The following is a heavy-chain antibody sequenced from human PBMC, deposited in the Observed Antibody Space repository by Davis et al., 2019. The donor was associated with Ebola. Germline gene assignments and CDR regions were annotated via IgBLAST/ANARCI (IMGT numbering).Heavy chain of an antibody. CDR3: ARGGSFDP. D-gene: IGHD2-15*01. V-gene: IGHV3-48*03. CDR1: GFTFSNYE. CDR2: ISSGGNTI. Sequence: GESLKISCAASGFTFSNYEMNWVRQAPGKGLEWVSCISSGGNTIYYADSVKGRFTTSRDNAKNSLYLQMDSLRAEDTAVYTCARGGSFDPWGQGTLVIVSS. J-gene: IGHJ5*02.